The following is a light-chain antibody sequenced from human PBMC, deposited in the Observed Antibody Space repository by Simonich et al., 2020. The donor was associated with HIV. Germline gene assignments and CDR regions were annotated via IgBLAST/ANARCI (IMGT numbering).Light chain of an antibody. Sequence: QSVLTQPPSVSGAPGQRVTISCTGSSSNIGAGYDVHWYQQLPGTAPKLLIYGNSNRPSGVPDRFSGSKSGTSASLAISGLQSEDEADYYCAAWDDSLNGRGVFGTGTKVTVL. CDR2: GNS. CDR3: AAWDDSLNGRGV. J-gene: IGLJ1*01. CDR1: SSNIGAGYD. V-gene: IGLV1-40*01.